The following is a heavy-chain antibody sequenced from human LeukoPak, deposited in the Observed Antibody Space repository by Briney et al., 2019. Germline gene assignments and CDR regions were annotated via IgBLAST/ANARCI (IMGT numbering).Heavy chain of an antibody. CDR3: AKDLGQWLVLHGMDV. V-gene: IGHV1-69*13. CDR1: GGTFSSYA. CDR2: IIPIFGTA. D-gene: IGHD6-19*01. J-gene: IGHJ6*02. Sequence: SVKVSCEASGGTFSSYAISWVRQAPGQGLEWMGGIIPIFGTANYAQKFQGRVTITADESTSTAYMELSSLRAEDTAVYYCAKDLGQWLVLHGMDVWGQGTTVTVSS.